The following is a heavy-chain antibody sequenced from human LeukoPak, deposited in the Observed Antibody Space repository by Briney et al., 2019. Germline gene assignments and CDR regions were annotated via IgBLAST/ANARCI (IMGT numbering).Heavy chain of an antibody. CDR1: GGSISSYY. CDR2: IYYSGST. D-gene: IGHD6-13*01. J-gene: IGHJ2*01. Sequence: SSETLSLTCTVSGGSISSYYWSWIRQPPGKGLEWIGYIYYSGSTNYNPSLKSRVPISVDTSKNQFSLKLSSVTAADTAVYYCASPPDSRAYTSSWYGNWYFDLWGRGTLVTVSS. V-gene: IGHV4-59*01. CDR3: ASPPDSRAYTSSWYGNWYFDL.